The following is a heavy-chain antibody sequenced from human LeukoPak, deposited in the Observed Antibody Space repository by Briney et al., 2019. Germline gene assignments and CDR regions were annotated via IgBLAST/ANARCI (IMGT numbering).Heavy chain of an antibody. CDR1: GFTFSSYA. Sequence: GGSLRLSCAASGFTFSSYAMSWVRQAPGKGLEWVSAISGSGGSTYYADSVKGRFTTSRDNSKNTLYLQMNSLRAEDTAVYYCAKKFHYYGSGSYLPYFDYWGQGTLVTVSS. CDR2: ISGSGGST. J-gene: IGHJ4*02. CDR3: AKKFHYYGSGSYLPYFDY. D-gene: IGHD3-10*01. V-gene: IGHV3-23*01.